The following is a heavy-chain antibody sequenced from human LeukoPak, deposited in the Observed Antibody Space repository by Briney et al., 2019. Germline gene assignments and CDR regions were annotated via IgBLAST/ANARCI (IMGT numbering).Heavy chain of an antibody. V-gene: IGHV3-9*01. CDR1: GFTFDDYA. J-gene: IGHJ4*02. CDR3: AKNLELWFGDLLYFDS. D-gene: IGHD3-10*01. CDR2: ISWNSGSI. Sequence: PGGSLRLSCAASGFTFDDYAMHWVRQAPGKGLEWVSGISWNSGSIGYADSVKGRFTISRDTSKKTLYLQMNSLSEEDTAVYYCAKNLELWFGDLLYFDSWGQGTLVTVSS.